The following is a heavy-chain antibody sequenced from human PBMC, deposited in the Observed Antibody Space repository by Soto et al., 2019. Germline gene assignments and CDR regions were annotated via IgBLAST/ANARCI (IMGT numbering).Heavy chain of an antibody. D-gene: IGHD3-10*01. V-gene: IGHV3-23*01. Sequence: GGSLRLSFAASGFPFSSYAMSWVRQAPGKGLEWVSAISGSGGSTYYADSVKGRFTISRDNSKNTLYLQMNSLRDEDTAVYYCAKARPNYYGFDYWGQGTLVPVYS. CDR2: ISGSGGST. CDR3: AKARPNYYGFDY. J-gene: IGHJ4*02. CDR1: GFPFSSYA.